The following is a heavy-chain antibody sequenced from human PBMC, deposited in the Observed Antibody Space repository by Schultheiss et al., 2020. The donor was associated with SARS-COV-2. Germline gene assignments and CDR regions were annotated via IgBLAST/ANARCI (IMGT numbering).Heavy chain of an antibody. V-gene: IGHV1-18*01. Sequence: ASVKVSCKASGGTFSSYAISWVRQAPGQRLEWMGWISGYKGNTNYAQKLQGRVTMTTDTSTSTAYMELRSLRSDDTAVYYCARGPSTGGNDYWGQGTLVTVSS. CDR3: ARGPSTGGNDY. D-gene: IGHD2-8*02. CDR1: GGTFSSYA. J-gene: IGHJ4*02. CDR2: ISGYKGNT.